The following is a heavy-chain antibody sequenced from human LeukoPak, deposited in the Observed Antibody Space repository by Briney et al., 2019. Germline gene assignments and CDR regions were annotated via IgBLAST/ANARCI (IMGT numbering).Heavy chain of an antibody. J-gene: IGHJ5*02. D-gene: IGHD4-17*01. CDR2: INPNSGGT. CDR1: GYTFTGYY. CDR3: ARVTTVTTSPWSWGPKKIGQEVNWFDP. Sequence: GASVKVSCKASGYTFTGYYMHWVRQAPGQGLEWMGWINPNSGGTNYAQKFQGRVTMTRDTSISTAYMELRSLISDDTAVYYCARVTTVTTSPWSWGPKKIGQEVNWFDPWGQGTLVTVSS. V-gene: IGHV1-2*02.